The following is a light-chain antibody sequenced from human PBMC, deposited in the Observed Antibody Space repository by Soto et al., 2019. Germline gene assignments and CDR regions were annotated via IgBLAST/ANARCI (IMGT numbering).Light chain of an antibody. V-gene: IGLV2-14*03. CDR1: SSDVGGYNF. CDR2: DVS. J-gene: IGLJ1*01. Sequence: QSALTQPASVSGSPGQSITISCTGTSSDVGGYNFVSWYQQYPGRAPKLMIYDVSNRPSWVSNRFYGSKSGNTASLTISGLQAEDEAAYHCMSYASSATSIFGTGTKLTVL. CDR3: MSYASSATSI.